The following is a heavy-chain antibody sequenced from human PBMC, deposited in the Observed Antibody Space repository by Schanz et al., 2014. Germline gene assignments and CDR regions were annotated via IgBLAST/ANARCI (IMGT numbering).Heavy chain of an antibody. CDR1: GFTFSGFW. V-gene: IGHV3-21*01. CDR3: ARVALPGYSSPRDAFDI. J-gene: IGHJ3*02. D-gene: IGHD5-18*01. CDR2: ISGSGGST. Sequence: VQLVESGGGLVKPGGSLRLSCAASGFTFSGFWMTWVRQAPGKGLEWVSAISGSGGSTYYADSVKGRFTISRDNAKNSLYLQMNGLRAEDTAVYYCARVALPGYSSPRDAFDIWGQGTRVTVSS.